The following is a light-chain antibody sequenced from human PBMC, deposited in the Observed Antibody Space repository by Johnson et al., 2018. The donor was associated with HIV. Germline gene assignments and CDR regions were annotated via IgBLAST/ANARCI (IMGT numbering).Light chain of an antibody. CDR1: SSNIGNKY. J-gene: IGLJ1*01. V-gene: IGLV1-51*02. CDR2: ENS. CDR3: GTWDTSLSAGGV. Sequence: QSMLTQPPSVSAAPGQKVTISCSGSSSNIGNKYVSWYQQLPGTAPKLLIYENSKRPSGIPDRFSGSKSGTSATLGITGLQTGDDADYYCGTWDTSLSAGGVFGSGTKVTVL.